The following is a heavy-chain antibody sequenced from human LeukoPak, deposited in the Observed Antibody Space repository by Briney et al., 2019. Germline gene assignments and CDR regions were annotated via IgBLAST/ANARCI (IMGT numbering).Heavy chain of an antibody. CDR3: ARGDNWNREPRFDP. CDR2: IYYSGST. Sequence: PSETLSLTCTVSGGSISSGDYYWSWIRQPPGKGLEWIGNIYYSGSTNYNPSLKSRVTISVDTSKNQFSLKLSSVTAADTAVYYCARGDNWNREPRFDPWGQGTLVTVSS. D-gene: IGHD1-20*01. CDR1: GGSISSGDYY. J-gene: IGHJ5*02. V-gene: IGHV4-61*08.